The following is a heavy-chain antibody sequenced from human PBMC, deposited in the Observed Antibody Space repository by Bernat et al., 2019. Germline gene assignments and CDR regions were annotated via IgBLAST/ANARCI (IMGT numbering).Heavy chain of an antibody. Sequence: ELQLVESGGGLVQPGGSLRLSCAASGFTVSSNSMSWVRQAPGKGLEWVSVIYSGGSTYYADSVKGRFTISRDNSKKTLYLQMNSLRAEDTAVYYCARDGGSGSYSYYYYYGMDVWGQGTTVTVSS. CDR3: ARDGGSGSYSYYYYYGMDV. J-gene: IGHJ6*02. CDR2: IYSGGST. D-gene: IGHD3-10*01. V-gene: IGHV3-66*01. CDR1: GFTVSSNS.